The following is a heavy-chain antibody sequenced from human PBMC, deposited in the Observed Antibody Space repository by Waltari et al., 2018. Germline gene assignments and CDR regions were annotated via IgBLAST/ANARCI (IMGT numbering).Heavy chain of an antibody. V-gene: IGHV1-18*01. CDR1: GYTFTSYG. Sequence: QVPLVQSGAAVKKPGASEKVSCKGKGYTFTSYGIRWVRQATGQGLEWMGWISAYNGNTNYAQKLQGRVTMTTDSSTITAYMELRSLRSDDTAGYYCARDIGKGHPMGWFDPWGQGTLVTVSS. CDR2: ISAYNGNT. J-gene: IGHJ5*02. CDR3: ARDIGKGHPMGWFDP. D-gene: IGHD2-8*01.